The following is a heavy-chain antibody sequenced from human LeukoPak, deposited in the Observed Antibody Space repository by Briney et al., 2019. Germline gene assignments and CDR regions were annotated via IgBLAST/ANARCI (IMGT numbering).Heavy chain of an antibody. D-gene: IGHD4-17*01. CDR3: ATGRGDYGDYPAACWFDP. V-gene: IGHV1-69*04. J-gene: IGHJ5*02. Sequence: SVKVSCKASGGTFSSYAISWVRQAPGQGLEWMGRIIPILGIANYAQKFQGRVTITADKSTSTAYMELSSLRSEDTAVYYCATGRGDYGDYPAACWFDPWGQGTLVTVSS. CDR2: IIPILGIA. CDR1: GGTFSSYA.